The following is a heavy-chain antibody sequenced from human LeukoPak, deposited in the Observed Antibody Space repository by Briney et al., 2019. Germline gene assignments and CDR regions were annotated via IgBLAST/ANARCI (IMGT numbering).Heavy chain of an antibody. CDR1: GGSISSGVW. CDR3: ARSPLGGSGWYFDY. D-gene: IGHD6-19*01. CDR2: IYHGGGS. J-gene: IGHJ4*02. V-gene: IGHV4-4*02. Sequence: PSETLSLTCGVSGGSISSGVWWSWVRQPPGKGLEWIGEIYHGGGSNYNASLRSRVTISVDTSKNQFSLKLSSVTAADTAVYYCARSPLGGSGWYFDYWGQGTLVTVSS.